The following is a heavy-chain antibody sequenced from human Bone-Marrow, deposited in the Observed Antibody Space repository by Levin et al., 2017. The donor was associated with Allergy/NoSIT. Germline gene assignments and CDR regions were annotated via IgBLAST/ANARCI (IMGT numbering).Heavy chain of an antibody. Sequence: SQTLSLTCTVSGGSISSRDYYWGWIRQPPGRGLEWIGSSYYSGLAYYNPSPKSRVTISVDTSKNQFSLNLTSVTAADTAIYYCARLVVTSRAFDYWGQGTLVTVSS. CDR2: SYYSGLA. CDR1: GGSISSRDYY. CDR3: ARLVVTSRAFDY. V-gene: IGHV4-39*01. J-gene: IGHJ4*02. D-gene: IGHD3-22*01.